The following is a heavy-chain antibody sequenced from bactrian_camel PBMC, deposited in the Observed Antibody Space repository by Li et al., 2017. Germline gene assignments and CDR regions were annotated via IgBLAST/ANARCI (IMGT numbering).Heavy chain of an antibody. J-gene: IGHJ4*01. CDR1: GSTSNTYS. D-gene: IGHD1*01. Sequence: HVQLVESGGGSVEAGGSLTLSCVVSGSTSNTYSMAWFRQAPGQERERVADIDSDGRTSYADSVKGRFTLSKDGAKNTVYLEMNDLKLEDTAIYYCAAATSSPASTWRGEANYIYWGQGTQVTVS. CDR3: AAATSSPASTWRGEANYIY. CDR2: IDSDGRT. V-gene: IGHV3S53*01.